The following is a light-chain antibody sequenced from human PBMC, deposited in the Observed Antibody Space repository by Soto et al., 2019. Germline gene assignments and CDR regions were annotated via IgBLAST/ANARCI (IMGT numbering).Light chain of an antibody. J-gene: IGKJ2*01. CDR1: QSVSSN. CDR3: QQYNN. CDR2: GAS. V-gene: IGKV3-15*01. Sequence: EIVMTQSPATLSVSPGERATLSCRASQSVSSNLAWYQQKPGQAPRLLIYGASTRATGIPARFSGSGFGTEFTLTISSLQSEDFAVYYCQQYNNFGQGTKLEIK.